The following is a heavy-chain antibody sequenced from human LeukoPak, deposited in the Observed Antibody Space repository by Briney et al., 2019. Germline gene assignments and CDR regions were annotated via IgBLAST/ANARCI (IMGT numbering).Heavy chain of an antibody. CDR3: AGDIVVVPARAFDI. Sequence: SVKVSCKASGGTFSSYAISWVRQAPGQGLEWMGRIIPILGIANYAKKFQGRVTITADKSTSTAYMELSSLRSEDTAVYYCAGDIVVVPARAFDIWGQETMVTVSS. CDR2: IIPILGIA. J-gene: IGHJ3*02. D-gene: IGHD2-2*01. CDR1: GGTFSSYA. V-gene: IGHV1-69*04.